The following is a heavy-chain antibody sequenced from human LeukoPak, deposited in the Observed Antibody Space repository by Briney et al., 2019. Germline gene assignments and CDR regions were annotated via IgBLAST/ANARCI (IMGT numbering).Heavy chain of an antibody. CDR2: ITQAGSEG. CDR1: GFTFSSSS. Sequence: AGSLRLSCVASGFTFSSSSMSWVRQAPGKGLGWVANITQAGSEGYYVDSVGGRFTMSRENVKNSLYLQMNSLRAEETGVYYCTRDESWGQGTLVTVSS. V-gene: IGHV3-7*01. CDR3: TRDES. J-gene: IGHJ5*02.